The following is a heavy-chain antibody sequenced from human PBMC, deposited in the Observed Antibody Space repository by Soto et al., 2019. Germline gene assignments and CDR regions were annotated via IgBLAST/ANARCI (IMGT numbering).Heavy chain of an antibody. CDR1: GGTFSSYA. D-gene: IGHD2-15*01. Sequence: SVKVSCKASGGTFSSYAISWVRQAPGQGLEWMGGIIPIFGTANYAQKFQGRVTITADKSTGTAYMELNSLRAEDTAVYYCAKGQGTLGYRSSGACLRFDPWGQGSLVTVSS. CDR2: IIPIFGTA. V-gene: IGHV1-69*06. J-gene: IGHJ5*02. CDR3: AKGQGTLGYRSSGACLRFDP.